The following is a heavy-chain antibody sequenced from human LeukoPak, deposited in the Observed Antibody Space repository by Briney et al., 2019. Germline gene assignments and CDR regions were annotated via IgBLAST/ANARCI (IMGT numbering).Heavy chain of an antibody. J-gene: IGHJ4*02. CDR3: ARAVGGSSGWFFDY. V-gene: IGHV3-66*01. CDR2: IYSGGST. Sequence: GGSLRLSCAASGFTVSSNYMSWVRQAPGKGLEWVSVIYSGGSTYYADSVKGRFTISRDNSKNTLYLQMNSLRAEDTAVYYCARAVGGSSGWFFDYWGQGTLVTVSS. CDR1: GFTVSSNY. D-gene: IGHD6-19*01.